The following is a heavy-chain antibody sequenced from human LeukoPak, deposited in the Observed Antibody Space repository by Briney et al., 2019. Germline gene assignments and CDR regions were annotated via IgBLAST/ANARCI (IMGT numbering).Heavy chain of an antibody. V-gene: IGHV3-21*01. CDR1: GFTFSSYS. Sequence: GGSLRLSCAASGFTFSSYSMNWVRQAPGKGLEWVSSISSSSSYIYYADSVKGRFTISRDNAKNSLYLRMNSLRAEDTAVYYRASIAARAYYYYMDVWGKGTTVTVSS. CDR3: ASIAARAYYYYMDV. J-gene: IGHJ6*03. CDR2: ISSSSSYI. D-gene: IGHD6-6*01.